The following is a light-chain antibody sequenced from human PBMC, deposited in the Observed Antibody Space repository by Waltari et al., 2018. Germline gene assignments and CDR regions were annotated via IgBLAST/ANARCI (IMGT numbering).Light chain of an antibody. CDR2: WAS. V-gene: IGKV4-1*01. CDR3: QQYYRIPLS. Sequence: DIVVTQSPEVLSVSRGERATIKCKSSQSVLYSSNNKNYVAWFQQKPGQRPRLLIYWASTRESGVPDRFSGSGSGTDFSLTIANLQAEDVAVYYCQQYYRIPLSFGGGTKVEIK. CDR1: QSVLYSSNNKNY. J-gene: IGKJ4*01.